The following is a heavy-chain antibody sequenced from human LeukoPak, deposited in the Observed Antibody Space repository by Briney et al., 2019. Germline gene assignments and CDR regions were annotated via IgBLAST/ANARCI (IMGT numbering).Heavy chain of an antibody. CDR3: VSNAIRRILVDY. D-gene: IGHD2-8*01. V-gene: IGHV4-4*02. CDR1: GGSISSSNW. J-gene: IGHJ4*02. Sequence: SETLSLTCAVSGGSISSSNWWRWVRQPPGKGLEWIGEIFHDGSTNCNPSLKSRVPKPVDKSKHQFSLKLSAVTAADTAVFYCVSNAIRRILVDYWGQGTLVTVSS. CDR2: IFHDGST.